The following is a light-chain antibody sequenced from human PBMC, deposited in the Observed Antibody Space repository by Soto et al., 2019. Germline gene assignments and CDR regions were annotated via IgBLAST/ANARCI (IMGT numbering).Light chain of an antibody. CDR1: QSVSSSY. V-gene: IGKV3-20*01. CDR2: GAS. Sequence: EIVLTQSPGTLSLSPGERATLSCRASQSVSSSYLAWYQQKPGQAPRLLIYGASSRATGIPDRFSGSGSGTDFTLTISRLEPEDFAVYYCQQYGISLFSFTFGPGTKVDIK. CDR3: QQYGISLFSFT. J-gene: IGKJ3*01.